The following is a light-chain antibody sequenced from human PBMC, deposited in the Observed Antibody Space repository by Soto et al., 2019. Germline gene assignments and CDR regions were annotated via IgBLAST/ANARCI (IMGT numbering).Light chain of an antibody. V-gene: IGKV3-20*01. Sequence: EIVLTQSPGSLSLSPRERATLSCRASQSVSSNHLAWYQQKPGQAPRLLIYGASRRATGIPDRFIGSGSGTEFTLTISRLEPEDFAVYYCQQYGSSTYTFGQGTKVEIK. CDR2: GAS. CDR1: QSVSSNH. J-gene: IGKJ2*01. CDR3: QQYGSSTYT.